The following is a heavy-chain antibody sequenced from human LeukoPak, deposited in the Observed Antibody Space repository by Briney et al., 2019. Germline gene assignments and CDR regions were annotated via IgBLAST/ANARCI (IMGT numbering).Heavy chain of an antibody. D-gene: IGHD3-22*01. V-gene: IGHV3-21*01. CDR3: ARDTVVTHYWYFDL. J-gene: IGHJ2*01. CDR2: ISGSGDST. Sequence: GGSLRLSCAASGFTFSNYGMSWVRQAPGKGLEWVSSISGSGDSTYYADSVKGRFTISRDNAKNSLYLQMNSLRAEDTAVYYCARDTVVTHYWYFDLWGRGTLVTVSS. CDR1: GFTFSNYG.